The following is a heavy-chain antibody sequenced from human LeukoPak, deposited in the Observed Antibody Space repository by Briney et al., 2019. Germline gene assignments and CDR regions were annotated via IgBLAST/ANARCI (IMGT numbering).Heavy chain of an antibody. J-gene: IGHJ4*02. CDR2: ISSSSSYI. CDR3: ARVTLTSANFDY. CDR1: GFTFSSYS. Sequence: PGGSLRLSCAASGFTFSSYSMNWVRQAPGKGLEWVSSISSSSSYIYYADSVKGRFTISRDNAKNSLYLQMNSLRAEDTAVYYCARVTLTSANFDYWGQGTLVTVSS. V-gene: IGHV3-21*04.